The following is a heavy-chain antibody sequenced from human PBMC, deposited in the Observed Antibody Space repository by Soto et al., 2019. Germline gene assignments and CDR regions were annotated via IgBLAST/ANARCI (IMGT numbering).Heavy chain of an antibody. Sequence: QLQLQESGSGLVKPSQTLSLTCAVSGGSISSGGYSWSWIRQPPGKGLEWIGYIYHSGSTYYNPSLKSRVPISVDTSKTQFSLKLSSVTAADTAVYYCASAEGGIFDYWGQGTLVTVSS. CDR2: IYHSGST. CDR3: ASAEGGIFDY. V-gene: IGHV4-30-2*01. J-gene: IGHJ4*02. CDR1: GGSISSGGYS.